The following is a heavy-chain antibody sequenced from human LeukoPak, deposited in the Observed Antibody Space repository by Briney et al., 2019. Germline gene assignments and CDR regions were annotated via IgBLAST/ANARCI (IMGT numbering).Heavy chain of an antibody. J-gene: IGHJ4*02. CDR2: ISHDGSNK. Sequence: SLRLSCAASGFTFSSYGMHRVRQAPGKGLEWVAVISHDGSNKYYADSVKGRFTISRDNSKNTLYLQMNSLRAEDTAVYYCAKESGSYHYYFDYWGQGTLVTVSS. CDR3: AKESGSYHYYFDY. CDR1: GFTFSSYG. V-gene: IGHV3-30*18. D-gene: IGHD1-26*01.